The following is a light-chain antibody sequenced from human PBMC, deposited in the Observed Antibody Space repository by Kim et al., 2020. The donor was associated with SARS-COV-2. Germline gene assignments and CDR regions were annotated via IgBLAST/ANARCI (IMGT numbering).Light chain of an antibody. CDR3: QQYDNYPRT. V-gene: IGKV1D-16*01. Sequence: DIQMTQSPSLVSASVGDTVTITCRASQGISSWLAWYQQKPEKAPKSLIYAASSLQSGVPSRLSGSGSGTHFTLTINSLQPEDFATYYCQQYDNYPRTFVQGTKVEIK. CDR1: QGISSW. J-gene: IGKJ1*01. CDR2: AAS.